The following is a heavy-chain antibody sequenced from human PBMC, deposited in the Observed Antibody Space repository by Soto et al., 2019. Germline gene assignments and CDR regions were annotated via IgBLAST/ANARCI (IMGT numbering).Heavy chain of an antibody. CDR2: ISGSGFKK. Sequence: GGSLRLSCASPGFIFENFGMIVVLHAPVKVLEWISSISGSGFKKYYADSVKGRFTISRDNSKSTVYLELNNLSAEDTAVYHCAKNQGVELVPLATVDWFDPWGQGSVVTVSS. D-gene: IGHD1-26*01. J-gene: IGHJ5*02. CDR3: AKNQGVELVPLATVDWFDP. CDR1: GFIFENFG. V-gene: IGHV3-23*01.